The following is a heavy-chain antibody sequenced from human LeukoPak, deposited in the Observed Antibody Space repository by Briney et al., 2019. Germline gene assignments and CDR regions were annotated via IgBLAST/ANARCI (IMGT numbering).Heavy chain of an antibody. CDR2: IYYSGST. Sequence: SETLSLTCTVSGGSISSGGYYWSWIRQHPGKGLEWIGYIYYSGSTYYNPSLKSRVTISVDTSKNQFSLKLSSVTAADTAVYYCARDGKGGPRFDYWGQGTLVTVSS. CDR3: ARDGKGGPRFDY. J-gene: IGHJ4*02. V-gene: IGHV4-31*03. CDR1: GGSISSGGYY. D-gene: IGHD1-26*01.